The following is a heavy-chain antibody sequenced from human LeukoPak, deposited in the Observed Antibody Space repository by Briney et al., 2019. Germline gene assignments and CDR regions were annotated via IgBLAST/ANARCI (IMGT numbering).Heavy chain of an antibody. D-gene: IGHD7-27*01. J-gene: IGHJ4*02. Sequence: GGSLRLSCAASGFSFSSYWMHWVRQAPGKGLVWASGINIHGTGTIYADSVKGRFTISRDNSKNTLYLQMNSLRVEDTAMYYCAKDDGLTGIDYWGQGTLVTVSS. CDR3: AKDDGLTGIDY. CDR1: GFSFSSYW. CDR2: INIHGTGT. V-gene: IGHV3-74*01.